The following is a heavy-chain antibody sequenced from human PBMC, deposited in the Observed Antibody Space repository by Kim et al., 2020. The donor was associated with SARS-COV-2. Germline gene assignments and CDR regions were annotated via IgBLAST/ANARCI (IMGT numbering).Heavy chain of an antibody. D-gene: IGHD3-10*01. V-gene: IGHV3-9*01. CDR2: ISWNSGSI. Sequence: GGSLRLSCAASGFTFDDYAMHWVRQAPGKGLEWVSGISWNSGSIGYADSVKGRFTISRDNAKNFLYLQMNSLRAEDTALYYCAISGSGSYFIFDYWGQGTLVTVSS. CDR3: AISGSGSYFIFDY. CDR1: GFTFDDYA. J-gene: IGHJ4*02.